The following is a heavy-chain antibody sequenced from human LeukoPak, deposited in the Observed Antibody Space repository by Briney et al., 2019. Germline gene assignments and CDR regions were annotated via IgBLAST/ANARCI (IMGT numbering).Heavy chain of an antibody. D-gene: IGHD3-10*02. Sequence: QPGGSLRLSCAASGFTFSSYSMNWVRQAPGKGLEGVSYISSSSSTIYYADSVKGRFTISRDNAKNSLYLQMNSLRAEDTAVYYCAELGITMIGGVWGKGTAVTISS. CDR2: ISSSSSTI. CDR1: GFTFSSYS. J-gene: IGHJ6*04. CDR3: AELGITMIGGV. V-gene: IGHV3-48*01.